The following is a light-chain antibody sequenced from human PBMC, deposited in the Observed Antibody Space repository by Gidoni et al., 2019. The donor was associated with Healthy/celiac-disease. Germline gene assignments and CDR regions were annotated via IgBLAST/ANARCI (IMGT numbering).Light chain of an antibody. J-gene: IGKJ2*02. CDR1: KSVLYSSNNKNY. CDR3: QQYYSTPCT. V-gene: IGKV4-1*01. Sequence: DIAMTPSSDSPAVSLGERATINCKSSKSVLYSSNNKNYLAWYQQKPGQPPKLLIYWASTRESGVPDRFSGSGSGTDFTLTISSLQAEDVAVYYCQQYYSTPCTFGQGTKLEIK. CDR2: WAS.